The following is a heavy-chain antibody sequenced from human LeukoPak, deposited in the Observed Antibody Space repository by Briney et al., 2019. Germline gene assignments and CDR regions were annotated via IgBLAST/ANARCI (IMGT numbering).Heavy chain of an antibody. J-gene: IGHJ4*02. D-gene: IGHD1-1*01. CDR3: ARVTEWNDFDF. Sequence: SETLSLTCTVSGGSISSYYWSWIRQPAGTALEWIGRIYTSGTITYNPSLKSRVTISVDTSKNQFSLRLTSVTAADTAVYTCARVTEWNDFDFWGQGILVTVSS. V-gene: IGHV4-4*07. CDR1: GGSISSYY. CDR2: IYTSGTI.